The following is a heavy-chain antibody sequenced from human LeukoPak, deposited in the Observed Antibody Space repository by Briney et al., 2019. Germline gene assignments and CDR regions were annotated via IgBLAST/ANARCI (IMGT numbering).Heavy chain of an antibody. CDR2: ISYDGSNK. CDR3: ARIPKTTYFDY. CDR1: GFTFSSYG. Sequence: GRSLRLSCAASGFTFSSYGMHWVRQAPGKGLEWVAVISYDGSNKYYADSVKGRFTISRDNSKNTLYLQMNSLRADDTAVYYCARIPKTTYFDYWGQGTLVTVSS. V-gene: IGHV3-30*03. D-gene: IGHD4-17*01. J-gene: IGHJ4*02.